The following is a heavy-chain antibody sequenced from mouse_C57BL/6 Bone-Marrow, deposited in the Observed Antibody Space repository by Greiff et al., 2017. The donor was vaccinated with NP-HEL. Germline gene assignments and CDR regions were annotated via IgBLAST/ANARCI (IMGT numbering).Heavy chain of an antibody. D-gene: IGHD1-1*01. V-gene: IGHV1-50*01. CDR1: GYTFTSYW. CDR2: IDPSYSYT. J-gene: IGHJ1*03. CDR3: ARARNYYGSYWYFDV. Sequence: VQLPQPVSALVQPGASVPLSCTASGYTFTSYWMQWVKHRPGQGLEWIGEIDPSYSYTNSNQTFKGKATLTVDTSSSTAYMQLSSLTSEDSAVYYCARARNYYGSYWYFDVWGTGTTVTVSS.